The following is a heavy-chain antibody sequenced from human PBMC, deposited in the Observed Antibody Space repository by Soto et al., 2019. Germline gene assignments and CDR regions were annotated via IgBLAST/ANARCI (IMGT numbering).Heavy chain of an antibody. Sequence: PGGSLRLSCTASGFTFGDYAMSWVRQAPGKGLEWVGFIRSKAYGGTTEYAASVKGRFTISRDDSKSIAYLQMNSLKTEDTAVYYCTRYCDFWSGSWGYYYGMDVWGQGTTVTVSS. D-gene: IGHD3-3*01. CDR1: GFTFGDYA. CDR3: TRYCDFWSGSWGYYYGMDV. V-gene: IGHV3-49*04. CDR2: IRSKAYGGTT. J-gene: IGHJ6*02.